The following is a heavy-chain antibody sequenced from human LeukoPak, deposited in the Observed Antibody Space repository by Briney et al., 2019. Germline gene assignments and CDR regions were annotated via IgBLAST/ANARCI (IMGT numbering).Heavy chain of an antibody. CDR1: GGSISSYY. CDR3: ARSPDTAMVTRFDY. D-gene: IGHD5-18*01. J-gene: IGHJ4*02. CDR2: IYTSGST. V-gene: IGHV4-4*07. Sequence: PSETLSLTCTVSGGSISSYYWSWIRQPAGKGLGWIGRIYTSGSTNYNPSLKSRVTMSVDTSKNQFSLKLSSVTAADTAVYYCARSPDTAMVTRFDYWGQGTLVTVSS.